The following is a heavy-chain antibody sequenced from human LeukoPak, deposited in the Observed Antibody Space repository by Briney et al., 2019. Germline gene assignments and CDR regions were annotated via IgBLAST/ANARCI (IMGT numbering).Heavy chain of an antibody. J-gene: IGHJ6*03. CDR1: GGSFSGYY. V-gene: IGHV4-34*01. CDR2: INHSGST. Sequence: PSETLSLTCAVYGGSFSGYYWSWIRQPPGKGLEWIGEINHSGSTNYNPSLKSRVTISVDTSKNQFSLKLSSVTAADTAVYYCARGRVVPAAYYYYYYMDVWGKGTTVTVSS. D-gene: IGHD2-2*01. CDR3: ARGRVVPAAYYYYYYMDV.